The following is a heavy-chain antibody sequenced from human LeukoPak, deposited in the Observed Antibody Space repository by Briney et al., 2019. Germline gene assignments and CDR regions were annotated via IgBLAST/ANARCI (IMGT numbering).Heavy chain of an antibody. D-gene: IGHD6-6*01. CDR1: GGSFSGYY. J-gene: IGHJ4*02. Sequence: PSETLSLTCAVYGGSFSGYYWSWIRQPPGKGLEWIGEINHSGSTNYNSSLKSRVTISVDTSKNQFSLKLSSVTAADTAVYYCANIAAQYFDYWGQGTLVTVSS. V-gene: IGHV4-34*01. CDR3: ANIAAQYFDY. CDR2: INHSGST.